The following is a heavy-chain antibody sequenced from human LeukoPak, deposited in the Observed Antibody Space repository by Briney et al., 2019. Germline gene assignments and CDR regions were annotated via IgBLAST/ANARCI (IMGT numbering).Heavy chain of an antibody. CDR1: GGSFSGYY. J-gene: IGHJ4*02. D-gene: IGHD6-19*01. CDR2: INHSGST. Sequence: SETLSLTCAVYGGSFSGYYWSWIRQPPGKGREWIGEINHSGSTNHNPSLKSRVTISVDTSKNQFSLKLSSVTAADTAVYYCARALSRAGDYWGQGTLVTVSS. V-gene: IGHV4-34*01. CDR3: ARALSRAGDY.